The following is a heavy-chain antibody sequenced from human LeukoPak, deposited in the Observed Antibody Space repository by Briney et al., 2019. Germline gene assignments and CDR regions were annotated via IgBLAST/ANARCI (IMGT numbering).Heavy chain of an antibody. CDR1: GFTFSGYS. V-gene: IGHV3-21*06. CDR3: ARYETIGVTTGDY. Sequence: GGSLRLSCAASGFTFSGYSMNWVRQAPGKGLEWVSPIDRGGTYTVYADSVKGRFTISRDNAKNSLYLQMNNLRAEDTAVYYCARYETIGVTTGDYWGRGTLVTVSS. J-gene: IGHJ4*02. CDR2: IDRGGTYT. D-gene: IGHD1-1*01.